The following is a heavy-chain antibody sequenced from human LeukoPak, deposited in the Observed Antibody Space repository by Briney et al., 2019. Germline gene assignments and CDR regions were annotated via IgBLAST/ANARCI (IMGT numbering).Heavy chain of an antibody. V-gene: IGHV3-74*01. CDR2: ISSDESST. CDR3: TRNPDGRNWFDP. D-gene: IGHD1-14*01. J-gene: IGHJ5*02. Sequence: PGRSLRLSCAASGFTFSHHWMHWVRQAPGKGLVWVSHISSDESSTTYADSVKGRFTISRDNRKNTLYLQMNSLRVEDTAMYYCTRNPDGRNWFDPWGQGTLVTVSS. CDR1: GFTFSHHW.